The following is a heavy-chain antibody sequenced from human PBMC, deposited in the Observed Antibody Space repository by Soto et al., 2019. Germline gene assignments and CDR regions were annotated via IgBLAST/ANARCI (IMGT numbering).Heavy chain of an antibody. CDR2: IYYSGST. CDR3: ARWTDSSGYDY. D-gene: IGHD3-22*01. J-gene: IGHJ4*02. Sequence: SETLSLTCTVSGGSISSYYWSWIRQPPGKGLEWIGYIYYSGSTNYNPSLKSRVTISVDTSKNQFSLKLSSVTAADTAVYYCARWTDSSGYDYWGQGTLVTVPQ. V-gene: IGHV4-59*08. CDR1: GGSISSYY.